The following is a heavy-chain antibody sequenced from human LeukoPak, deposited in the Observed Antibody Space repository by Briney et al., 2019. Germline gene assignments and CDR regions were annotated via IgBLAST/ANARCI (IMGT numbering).Heavy chain of an antibody. CDR2: IRSKANSYAT. D-gene: IGHD6-6*01. J-gene: IGHJ4*02. V-gene: IGHV3-73*01. CDR1: GFTFSGSA. CDR3: STGSSSSGSY. Sequence: GGSLRLSCAASGFTFSGSAMHWVRQAPGKGLEWVCRIRSKANSYATAYAASVKGRFTISRDDSKNTAYLQMNSLKTEDTAVYYCSTGSSSSGSYWGQGTLVTVSS.